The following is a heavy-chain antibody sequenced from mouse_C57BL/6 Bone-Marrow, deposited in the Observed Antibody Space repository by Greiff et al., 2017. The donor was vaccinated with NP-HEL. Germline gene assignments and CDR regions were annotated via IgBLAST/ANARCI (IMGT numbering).Heavy chain of an antibody. Sequence: VHVKQSGAELVRPGASVKLSCTASGFNIKDDYMHWVKQRPEQGLEWIGWIDPENGDTEYASKFQGKATITADTSSNTAYLQLSSLTSEDTAVYYCTTPPYYYGSSSYAMDYWGQGTSVTVSS. CDR2: IDPENGDT. V-gene: IGHV14-4*01. CDR3: TTPPYYYGSSSYAMDY. J-gene: IGHJ4*01. CDR1: GFNIKDDY. D-gene: IGHD1-1*01.